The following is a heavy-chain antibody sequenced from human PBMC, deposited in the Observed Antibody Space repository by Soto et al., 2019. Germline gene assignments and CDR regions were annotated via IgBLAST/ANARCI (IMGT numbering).Heavy chain of an antibody. Sequence: GGSLRLSCAASGFTFSSYAMHWVRQAPGKGLEWVAVISYDGSNKYYADSVKGRFTISRDNSKNTLYLQMNSLRAEDTAVYYCARDYCSSTSCQSPLYGMDVWGQGTTVTRLL. CDR3: ARDYCSSTSCQSPLYGMDV. CDR1: GFTFSSYA. J-gene: IGHJ6*02. D-gene: IGHD2-2*01. CDR2: ISYDGSNK. V-gene: IGHV3-30-3*01.